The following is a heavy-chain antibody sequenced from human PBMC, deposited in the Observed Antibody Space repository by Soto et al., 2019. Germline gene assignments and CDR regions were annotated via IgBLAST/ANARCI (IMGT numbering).Heavy chain of an antibody. D-gene: IGHD1-1*01. CDR3: ARSTTGTISALNWFDP. J-gene: IGHJ5*02. V-gene: IGHV4-59*08. CDR1: GGSISSYY. Sequence: TSETLSLTCTVSGGSISSYYWSWIRQPPGKGLEWIGYIYYSGSTNYNPSLKSRVTISVDTSKNQFSLKLSSVTAADTAVYYCARSTTGTISALNWFDPWGQGTLVTVSS. CDR2: IYYSGST.